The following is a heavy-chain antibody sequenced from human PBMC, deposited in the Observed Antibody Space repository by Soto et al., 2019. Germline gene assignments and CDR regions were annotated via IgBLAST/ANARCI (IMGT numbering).Heavy chain of an antibody. CDR2: ISANSGNT. D-gene: IGHD3-22*01. CDR3: ATAGNYDSSGRDF. Sequence: ASVKVSCKAFGFIFNNYAISWVRQAPGQGLEWMGWISANSGNTNYAQKLQGRVTMTTDTSTSTAYMALRSLRSDDPAVYYCATAGNYDSSGRDFWGQGTLVTVSS. J-gene: IGHJ4*02. CDR1: GFIFNNYA. V-gene: IGHV1-18*04.